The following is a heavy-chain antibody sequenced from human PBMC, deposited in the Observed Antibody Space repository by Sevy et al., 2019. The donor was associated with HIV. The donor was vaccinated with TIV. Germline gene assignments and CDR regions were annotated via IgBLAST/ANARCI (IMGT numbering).Heavy chain of an antibody. CDR2: IWYDVSNK. CDR1: GFTFSSYG. D-gene: IGHD5-12*01. J-gene: IGHJ3*02. Sequence: GSLRLSCAASGFTFSSYGMHWVRQAPGKGLEWVAVIWYDVSNKYYADSVKGRFTISRDNSKNTLYLQMNSLIAEDTAVYYCARESRQTLDGYNTDAFDIWGQGTMVTVSS. CDR3: ARESRQTLDGYNTDAFDI. V-gene: IGHV3-33*01.